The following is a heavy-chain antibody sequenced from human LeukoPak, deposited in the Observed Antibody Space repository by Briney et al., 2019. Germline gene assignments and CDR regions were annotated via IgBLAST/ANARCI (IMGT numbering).Heavy chain of an antibody. J-gene: IGHJ4*02. D-gene: IGHD3/OR15-3a*01. CDR2: VSHSGST. CDR1: GGSISDYY. V-gene: IGHV4-59*08. Sequence: SSETLSLTCTVSGGSISDYYWSWIRQPPGKGLEWIGYVSHSGSTNSNPALRSRVTMSVDTSENQLSLKLTSVTAADTAVYYCAQDFWTFRGYWGQGTLVTVSS. CDR3: AQDFWTFRGY.